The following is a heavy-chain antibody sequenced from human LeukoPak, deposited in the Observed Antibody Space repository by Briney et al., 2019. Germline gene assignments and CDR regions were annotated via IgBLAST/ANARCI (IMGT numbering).Heavy chain of an antibody. D-gene: IGHD5-12*01. CDR1: GGSISSSNW. Sequence: PETLSLTCAVSGGSISSSNWWSWVRQPPGQGLEWIGEIYHSGSTNYNPSLESRVTISVDKSKNQFSLKVSSVTAADTAVYYCAVATTAYAFDIWGLGTMVTVSS. V-gene: IGHV4-4*03. CDR2: IYHSGST. CDR3: AVATTAYAFDI. J-gene: IGHJ3*02.